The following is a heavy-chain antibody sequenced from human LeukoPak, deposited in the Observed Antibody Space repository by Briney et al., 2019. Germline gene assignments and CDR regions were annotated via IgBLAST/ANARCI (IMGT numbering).Heavy chain of an antibody. CDR1: GGSFSGYY. CDR2: ITYSGST. J-gene: IGHJ4*02. D-gene: IGHD2-2*01. V-gene: IGHV4-34*01. Sequence: ETLSLTCAVYGGSFSGYYWGWIRQPPGKGLEWIGSITYSGSTYYNPSLKRRVTISIDTSKNQFSLKLSSVTAADTAVYYCARERREQLLPPYTRSVTYFDYWGQGTLVTVSS. CDR3: ARERREQLLPPYTRSVTYFDY.